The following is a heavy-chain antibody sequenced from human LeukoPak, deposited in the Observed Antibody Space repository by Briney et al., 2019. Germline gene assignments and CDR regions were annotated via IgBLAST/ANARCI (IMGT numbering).Heavy chain of an antibody. CDR1: GGSISSGGYY. Sequence: SQTLSLTCTVSGGSISSGGYYWCWIRQHPGKGLEWIGYIYYSGSTYYNPSLKSRVTISVDTSKNQFSLKLSSVTAADTAVYYCARALLGYSYAEFDPWGQGTLVTVSS. CDR2: IYYSGST. J-gene: IGHJ5*02. V-gene: IGHV4-31*03. D-gene: IGHD5-18*01. CDR3: ARALLGYSYAEFDP.